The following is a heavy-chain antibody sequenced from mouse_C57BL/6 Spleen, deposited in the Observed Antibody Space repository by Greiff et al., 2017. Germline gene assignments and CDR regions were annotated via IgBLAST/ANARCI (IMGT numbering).Heavy chain of an antibody. CDR1: GYAFTNYL. V-gene: IGHV1-54*01. Sequence: QVQLQQSGAELVRPGTSVKVSCKASGYAFTNYLIAWVKQRPGQGLEWIGVINPGSGGTNYNEKFKGKATLTADKSSSTADMQLSSLTSEDTAVYFCARGGYSNCPFDYWGQGTTLTVSA. D-gene: IGHD2-5*01. CDR2: INPGSGGT. J-gene: IGHJ2*01. CDR3: ARGGYSNCPFDY.